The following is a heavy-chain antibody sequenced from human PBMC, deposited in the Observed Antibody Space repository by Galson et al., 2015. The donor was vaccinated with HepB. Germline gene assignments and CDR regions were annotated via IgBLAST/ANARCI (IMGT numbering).Heavy chain of an antibody. CDR1: GFTFSDYD. D-gene: IGHD1-1*01. J-gene: IGHJ6*02. CDR3: ATTNSYYGMDD. CDR2: ISRPGTTI. V-gene: IGHV3-11*01. Sequence: SLRLSCAASGFTFSDYDMNWVRQAPGKGLEWVSDISRPGTTIYYADSVKGRFTISRYDAKSTLYLQMNSLRADDTAVYYCATTNSYYGMDDWGQVTPVTVSS.